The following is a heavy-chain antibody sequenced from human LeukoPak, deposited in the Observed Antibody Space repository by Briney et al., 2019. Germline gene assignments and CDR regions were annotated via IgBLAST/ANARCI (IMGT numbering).Heavy chain of an antibody. CDR2: IYNSGAEI. Sequence: GGSLRLSCAVFGLTFSTYSMTWVRQGPGKGLEWVSSIYNSGAEIFYADSVKGRFTISRDNSKNMLYLQMNSLRVEDTAVYYCAKDVAPDSGWDLDYWGQGALVTVSS. D-gene: IGHD6-19*01. CDR1: GLTFSTYS. J-gene: IGHJ4*02. V-gene: IGHV3-23*01. CDR3: AKDVAPDSGWDLDY.